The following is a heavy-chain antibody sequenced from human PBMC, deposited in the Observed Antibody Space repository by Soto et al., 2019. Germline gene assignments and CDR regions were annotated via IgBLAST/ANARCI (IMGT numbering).Heavy chain of an antibody. D-gene: IGHD3-22*01. J-gene: IGHJ6*02. CDR3: ARTQYYYDSSGLRHYYGMDV. CDR1: GFSLSTSGMC. CDR2: IDWDDDK. Sequence: SGPTLVNPTQTLTLTCTFSGFSLSTSGMCVSWIRQPPGKALEWLALIDWDDDKYYSTSLKTRLTISKDTSKNQVVPTMTNMDPVDTATYYCARTQYYYDSSGLRHYYGMDVWGQGTTVTVSS. V-gene: IGHV2-70*01.